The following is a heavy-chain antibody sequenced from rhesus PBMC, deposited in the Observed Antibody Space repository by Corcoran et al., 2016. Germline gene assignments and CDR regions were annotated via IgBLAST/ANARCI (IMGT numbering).Heavy chain of an antibody. Sequence: EVQLVESGGGLVQPGGSLRLSCAASGFTFSSYGMSWVRQAPGKGLEWVSSISSASSYIDYADSVKGRFTISRDNAKNSLSLQMNSLRAEDTAVYYCTSEAALGSNFDYWGQGVLVTVSS. V-gene: IGHV3S16*01. CDR2: ISSASSYI. CDR3: TSEAALGSNFDY. J-gene: IGHJ4*01. D-gene: IGHD6-19*01. CDR1: GFTFSSYG.